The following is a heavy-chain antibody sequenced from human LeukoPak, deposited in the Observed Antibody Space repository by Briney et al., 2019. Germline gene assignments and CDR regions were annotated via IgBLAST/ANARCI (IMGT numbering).Heavy chain of an antibody. Sequence: GGSLRLSCAASGFTFSSYWMSWVRQAPGKGLEWVAFIRYDGSNKYYADSVKGRFTISRDNSKNTLYLQMNSLRAEDTAVYYCAKEGSWSAAIDYWGQGTLVTVSS. D-gene: IGHD6-13*01. CDR3: AKEGSWSAAIDY. CDR1: GFTFSSYW. V-gene: IGHV3-30*02. J-gene: IGHJ4*02. CDR2: IRYDGSNK.